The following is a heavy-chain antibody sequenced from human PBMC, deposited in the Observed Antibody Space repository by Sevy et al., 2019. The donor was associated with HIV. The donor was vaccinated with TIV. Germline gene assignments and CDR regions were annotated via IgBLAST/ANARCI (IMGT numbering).Heavy chain of an antibody. J-gene: IGHJ3*02. Sequence: GGSLRLSCTASGFVFSSYAMHWVRQAPGKGLEWVAYLAYDGSNKNYADSVKGRFTLSRENSKNTLYLQMNSLGAEDTAVYYCARPRFLEWLSSAAFDIWGQGTMVTVSS. V-gene: IGHV3-30*04. CDR1: GFVFSSYA. CDR2: LAYDGSNK. CDR3: ARPRFLEWLSSAAFDI. D-gene: IGHD3-3*01.